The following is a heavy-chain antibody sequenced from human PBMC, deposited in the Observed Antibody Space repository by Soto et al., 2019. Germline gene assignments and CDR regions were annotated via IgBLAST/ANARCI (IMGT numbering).Heavy chain of an antibody. D-gene: IGHD2-8*01. Sequence: PGGSLRLSCAASRFSFSIYWMSWVRQAPGKGLEWVANINQDASAKYYVDSGKGRFTISRDNAKNSLFLQMSSLRVEDTGLYFCAKDAFSTPSNSWGQGTLVTVSS. CDR2: INQDASAK. CDR3: AKDAFSTPSNS. V-gene: IGHV3-7*03. CDR1: RFSFSIYW. J-gene: IGHJ5*02.